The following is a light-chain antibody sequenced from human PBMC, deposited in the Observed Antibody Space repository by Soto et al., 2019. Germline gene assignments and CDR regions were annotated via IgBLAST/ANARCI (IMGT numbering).Light chain of an antibody. CDR2: ELA. J-gene: IGLJ1*01. CDR3: SSDAGDHNYV. Sequence: QSALTQPPSASGSPEQSVTIPCTGTSSDVGAYDHVSWYQQHPGKAPKLIIYELAKRPAGVPDRFSGSKSGNTASLTVSGLQAEDEADYFCSSDAGDHNYVFGAGTKVTVL. V-gene: IGLV2-8*01. CDR1: SSDVGAYDH.